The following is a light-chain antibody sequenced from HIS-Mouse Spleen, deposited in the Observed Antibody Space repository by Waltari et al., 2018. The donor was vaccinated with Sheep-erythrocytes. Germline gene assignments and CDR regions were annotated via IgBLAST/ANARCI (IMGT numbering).Light chain of an antibody. Sequence: DIVMTQSPLSLPVTPGEPASISCRSSQSLLHSNGYNYLDWYLQKPGQSPHLLIYLGSNRASGVPDRCSGSGSGTDFTLRISRVEAEDVGVYYCMQALQTPWTFGQGTKVEFK. J-gene: IGKJ1*01. CDR1: QSLLHSNGYNY. CDR3: MQALQTPWT. CDR2: LGS. V-gene: IGKV2-28*01.